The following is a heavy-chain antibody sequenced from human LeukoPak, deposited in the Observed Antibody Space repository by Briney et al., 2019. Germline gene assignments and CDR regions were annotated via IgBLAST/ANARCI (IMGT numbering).Heavy chain of an antibody. CDR2: IYTSGST. J-gene: IGHJ4*02. D-gene: IGHD6-13*01. CDR3: ARDIKAAAGLDY. V-gene: IGHV4-4*09. Sequence: SETLSLTCPVSGGSISSYYWSWIRQPPGKGLEWIGYIYTSGSTNYNPSLKSRVTMSVDTSKNQFSLKLSSVTAADTAVHYCARDIKAAAGLDYWGQGTLVTVSS. CDR1: GGSISSYY.